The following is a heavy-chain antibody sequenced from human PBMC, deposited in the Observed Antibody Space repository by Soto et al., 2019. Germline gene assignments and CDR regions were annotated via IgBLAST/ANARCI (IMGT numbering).Heavy chain of an antibody. J-gene: IGHJ4*02. Sequence: SETLSLTCTVSGGSISSYYWSWIRQPPGKGLEWIAYIYFSGNTNYNPSLKSRVTISVDTSKNQVSLKLISVTAADTAVYYCARHVTGVATTFDYWGQGSLVTVYS. CDR2: IYFSGNT. CDR1: GGSISSYY. D-gene: IGHD5-12*01. V-gene: IGHV4-59*08. CDR3: ARHVTGVATTFDY.